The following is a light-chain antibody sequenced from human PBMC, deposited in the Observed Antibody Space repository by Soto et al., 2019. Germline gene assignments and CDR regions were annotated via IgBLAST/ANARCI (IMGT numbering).Light chain of an antibody. J-gene: IGLJ2*01. CDR1: SSNIGNNY. CDR3: GTWDSSLSAGPVV. Sequence: QSVLTQPPSVSAAPGQKVTISCSGSSSNIGNNYVSWYQQLPGTAPKLLIYENNKRPSGIPDRFSGSKSGTSATLGTTGLQTGDEADYYCGTWDSSLSAGPVVFGGGTKLTVL. V-gene: IGLV1-51*02. CDR2: ENN.